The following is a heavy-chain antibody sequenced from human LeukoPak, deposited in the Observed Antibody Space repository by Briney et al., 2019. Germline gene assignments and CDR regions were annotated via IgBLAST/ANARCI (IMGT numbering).Heavy chain of an antibody. CDR3: ATGRVFPQQQVPLDY. V-gene: IGHV4-34*01. J-gene: IGHJ4*02. CDR2: INHSGST. D-gene: IGHD6-13*01. CDR1: GGSFSGYY. Sequence: SETLSLTCPVYGGSFSGYYWSWIRQPPGKGLEWIGEINHSGSTNYNPSLKSRVTIAVDTSKNQFSLKLSSVTAADTAVYYCATGRVFPQQQVPLDYWGQGTLVTVSS.